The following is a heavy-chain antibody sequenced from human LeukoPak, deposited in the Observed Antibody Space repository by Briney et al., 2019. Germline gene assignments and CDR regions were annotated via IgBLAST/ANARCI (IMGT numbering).Heavy chain of an antibody. Sequence: ASVKVSCKASGYTFTSYDINWVRQATGQGLEWMGWMNPNSGNTGYAQKFQGRVTMTRNTSISTAYMELSSLRSEDTAVYYCARGGPITMVRSYYMDVWGKGTTVTISS. D-gene: IGHD3-10*01. CDR2: MNPNSGNT. V-gene: IGHV1-8*01. CDR1: GYTFTSYD. CDR3: ARGGPITMVRSYYMDV. J-gene: IGHJ6*03.